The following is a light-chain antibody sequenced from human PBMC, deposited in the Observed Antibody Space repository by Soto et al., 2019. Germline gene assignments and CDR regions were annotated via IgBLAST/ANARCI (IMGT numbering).Light chain of an antibody. Sequence: ETLMTQSPATLSVSPGERATLSCRASQSVSSTLAWYQQRPGQAPRLLIYGASTRATGSPARFSGSGSGTDFTLTISSLQSEDFAVYYCQQYNDWPYTFGQGTKLEIK. CDR1: QSVSST. J-gene: IGKJ2*01. CDR3: QQYNDWPYT. V-gene: IGKV3-15*01. CDR2: GAS.